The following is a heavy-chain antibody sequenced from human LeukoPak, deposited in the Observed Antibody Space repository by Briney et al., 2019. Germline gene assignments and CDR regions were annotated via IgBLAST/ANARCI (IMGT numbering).Heavy chain of an antibody. V-gene: IGHV3-74*01. Sequence: GGSLRLSCAASGSTFSSHWMHWVRQAPGKGLVWVSRINSDGSSTSYVDSVAGRFTISRDNAKNTLYLQMNSLRAEDTAVYHCARGNYYDSSGPGGYWGQGTLVIVSS. CDR2: INSDGSST. CDR1: GSTFSSHW. J-gene: IGHJ4*02. D-gene: IGHD3-22*01. CDR3: ARGNYYDSSGPGGY.